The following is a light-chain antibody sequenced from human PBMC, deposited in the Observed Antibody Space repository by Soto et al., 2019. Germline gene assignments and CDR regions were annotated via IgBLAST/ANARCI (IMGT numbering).Light chain of an antibody. J-gene: IGLJ1*01. V-gene: IGLV2-23*01. CDR1: SSDVGSYNL. Sequence: QSALTQPASVSGSPGQSITISCTGTSSDVGSYNLVSWYQQHPGKAPKLMIYEGSKRPSGVSNRFSGSKSGNTASLTISGLPAEDEADHYCCSYSGSSTYVIGTGTKVTVL. CDR3: CSYSGSSTYV. CDR2: EGS.